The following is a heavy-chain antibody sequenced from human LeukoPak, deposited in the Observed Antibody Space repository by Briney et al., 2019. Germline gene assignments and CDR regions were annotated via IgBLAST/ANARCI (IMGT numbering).Heavy chain of an antibody. D-gene: IGHD3-3*01. V-gene: IGHV4-59*01. CDR1: GGSISSYY. CDR2: IYYSGST. CDR3: ARGIHVLRFSEWLKGDAFDI. J-gene: IGHJ3*02. Sequence: SETLSLTCTVSGGSISSYYWSWIRQPPGKGLEWIGYIYYSGSTNYNPSLKSRVTISVDTSKNQFSLKLSSVTAADTAVYYCARGIHVLRFSEWLKGDAFDIWGQGTMVTVSS.